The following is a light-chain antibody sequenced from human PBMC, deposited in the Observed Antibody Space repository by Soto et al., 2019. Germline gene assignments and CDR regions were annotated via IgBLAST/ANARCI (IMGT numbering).Light chain of an antibody. V-gene: IGKV1-17*01. CDR2: TVS. J-gene: IGKJ1*01. CDR1: RGVGNW. Sequence: DIQMTQSPSSLSASVEERFTIIGRQSRGVGNWFGWFQKKPGKAPKRLIYTVSSLPSGVPSRFSGSGSGTEFTLTISGLQPEDFATYYCLQQNEFPWTFGQGTKVEIK. CDR3: LQQNEFPWT.